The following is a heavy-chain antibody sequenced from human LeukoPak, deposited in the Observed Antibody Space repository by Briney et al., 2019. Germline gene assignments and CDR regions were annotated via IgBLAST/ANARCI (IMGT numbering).Heavy chain of an antibody. CDR1: GFTFNTYT. J-gene: IGHJ4*02. D-gene: IGHD3-16*01. CDR3: ARAFGYGFDF. Sequence: KTGGSLRLSCAASGFTFNTYTMNWVRQAPGKGLEWVSSITSGGTYIYYVDSLKGRFTISRDNAKNSLYLQMNSLRAEDTAVYYCARAFGYGFDFWGQGTLVTVSS. V-gene: IGHV3-21*01. CDR2: ITSGGTYI.